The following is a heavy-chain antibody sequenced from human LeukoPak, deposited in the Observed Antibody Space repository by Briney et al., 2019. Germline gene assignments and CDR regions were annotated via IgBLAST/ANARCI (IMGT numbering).Heavy chain of an antibody. Sequence: GGSLRLSCAAPGFMFHDHAMHWVRQAPGKGLEWVSFISGDGGTTYYADSVKGRFTISRDNSKTSLYLQMNSLRTEDTALYYCAKDQGASGWGAFDYWGQGTLVTVSS. J-gene: IGHJ4*02. CDR1: GFMFHDHA. D-gene: IGHD6-19*01. CDR2: ISGDGGTT. CDR3: AKDQGASGWGAFDY. V-gene: IGHV3-43*02.